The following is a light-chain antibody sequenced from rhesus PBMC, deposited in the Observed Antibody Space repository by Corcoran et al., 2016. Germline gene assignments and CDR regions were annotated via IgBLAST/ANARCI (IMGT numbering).Light chain of an antibody. J-gene: IGKJ3*01. Sequence: DIQMNQSPSSLSASVGDKVTITCRASQGISSWLARYQQKPGKAPKPQIYKTSSLQSGVPSRFSGSGTGTDFTLTISSLQPEDFATYYCLQYSSSPPFTFGPGTKLDIK. CDR3: LQYSSSPPFT. CDR1: QGISSW. CDR2: KTS. V-gene: IGKV1-22*01.